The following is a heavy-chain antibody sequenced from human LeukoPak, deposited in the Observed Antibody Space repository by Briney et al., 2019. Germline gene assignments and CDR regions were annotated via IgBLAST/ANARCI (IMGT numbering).Heavy chain of an antibody. Sequence: SQTLSLTCTVSGGSISSGYYYWSWIRQPPGKGLEWIGEINHSGSTNYNPSLKSRVTISVDTSKNQFSLKLSSVTAADTAVYYCARVGVLRYFDWLLSKVYYFDYWGQGTLVTVSS. CDR3: ARVGVLRYFDWLLSKVYYFDY. CDR2: INHSGST. CDR1: GGSISSGYYY. D-gene: IGHD3-9*01. V-gene: IGHV4-30-4*08. J-gene: IGHJ4*02.